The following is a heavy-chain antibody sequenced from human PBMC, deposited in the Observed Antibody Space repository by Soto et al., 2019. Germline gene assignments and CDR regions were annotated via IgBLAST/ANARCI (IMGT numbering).Heavy chain of an antibody. D-gene: IGHD6-19*01. V-gene: IGHV3-23*01. CDR2: IRGSGDA. Sequence: EVQLLESGGGLIQPGGSLRLSCAASGFTFGNYDMSWVHQAPGEGLEWVSGIRGSGDAYYAGSFQGRFTISRDNSENTVYLQMNSLRAEDTAVYYCATISWSGGRFGGYWGQGTLVTVSS. J-gene: IGHJ4*02. CDR3: ATISWSGGRFGGY. CDR1: GFTFGNYD.